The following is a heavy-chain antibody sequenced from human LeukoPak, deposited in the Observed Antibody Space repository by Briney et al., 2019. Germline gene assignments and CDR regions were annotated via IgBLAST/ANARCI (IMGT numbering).Heavy chain of an antibody. CDR1: GYTFTSYY. J-gene: IGHJ5*02. Sequence: ASVKVSCKASGYTFTSYYMHWVRQAPGQGLEWMGWINPNSGGTNYAQKFQGRVTMTRDTSISTAYMELSRLRSDDTAVYYCARDMYSSGWYPSNWFDPWGQGTLVTVSS. CDR3: ARDMYSSGWYPSNWFDP. V-gene: IGHV1-2*02. CDR2: INPNSGGT. D-gene: IGHD6-19*01.